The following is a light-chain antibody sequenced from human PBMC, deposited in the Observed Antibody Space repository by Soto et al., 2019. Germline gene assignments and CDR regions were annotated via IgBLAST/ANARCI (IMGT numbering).Light chain of an antibody. CDR3: QQYNNWPPWP. CDR1: QSVSSN. V-gene: IGKV3-15*01. CDR2: GAS. Sequence: EIVMTQSPATLSVSPGERATLSCRASQSVSSNLAWYQQKPGQAPRLLIYGASTRATGIPARFSGSASGTELTLTISSLQSEDFAVYYCQQYNNWPPWPFGHGTKAEIK. J-gene: IGKJ1*01.